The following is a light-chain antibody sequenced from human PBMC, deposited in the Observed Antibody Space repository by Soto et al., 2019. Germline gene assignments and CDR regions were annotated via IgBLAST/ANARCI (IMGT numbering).Light chain of an antibody. CDR2: NTN. J-gene: IGLJ3*02. CDR3: EMLMTSGIWV. V-gene: IGLV8-61*01. Sequence: QTVVTQEPSLSVSPGGTVTLTCGLSSGSVSTRYYPSWYQQTPGQAPRTLINNTNTRFSGVPDRFSGSILGNKAALTITGAQADDESDYSCEMLMTSGIWVFGGGAKVTVL. CDR1: SGSVSTRYY.